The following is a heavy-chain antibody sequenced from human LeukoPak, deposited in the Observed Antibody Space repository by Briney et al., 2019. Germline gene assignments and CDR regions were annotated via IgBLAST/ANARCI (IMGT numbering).Heavy chain of an antibody. J-gene: IGHJ4*02. CDR1: GYTFTSYD. CDR3: ARVAPLRDYVEYYFDY. V-gene: IGHV1-8*01. D-gene: IGHD4-17*01. CDR2: MNPNSGNT. Sequence: GASVKVSCKASGYTFTSYDINWVRQATGQGPEWMGWMNPNSGNTGYAQKFQGRVTMTRNTSISTAYMELSSLRSEDTAVYYCARVAPLRDYVEYYFDYWGQGTLVTVSS.